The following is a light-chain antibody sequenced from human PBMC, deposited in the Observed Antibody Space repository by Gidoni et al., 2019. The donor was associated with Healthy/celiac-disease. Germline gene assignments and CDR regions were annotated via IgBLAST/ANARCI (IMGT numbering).Light chain of an antibody. CDR3: QHQGT. CDR2: DAS. V-gene: IGKV1-33*01. Sequence: DIQMTQSPSSLSASVGDRVTITCQASQDISNYLNWYQQKPGKAPKLLIYDASNLETRVPSRFSGSGSGTDFTFTISSLQPEDIATYYCQHQGTFGQGTKLEIK. CDR1: QDISNY. J-gene: IGKJ2*01.